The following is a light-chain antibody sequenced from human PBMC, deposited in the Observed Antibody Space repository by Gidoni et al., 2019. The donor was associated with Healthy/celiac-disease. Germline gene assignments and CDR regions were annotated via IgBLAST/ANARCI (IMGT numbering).Light chain of an antibody. V-gene: IGKV3-20*01. CDR2: GAS. Sequence: EIVLTQSPGTLSLSPGERATLTCRASQSVSSSYLAWYQQKPGQAPRLLIYGASSRATGLPDRFSGSGSGTDFTLTISRLEPEDVAVYYCQQDGSSLTFXGXTKVEIK. J-gene: IGKJ4*01. CDR1: QSVSSSY. CDR3: QQDGSSLT.